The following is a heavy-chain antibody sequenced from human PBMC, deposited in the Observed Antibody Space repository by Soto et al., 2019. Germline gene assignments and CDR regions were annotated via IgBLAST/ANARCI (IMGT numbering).Heavy chain of an antibody. CDR3: ARGIRPNYDISTVFLYHFDH. V-gene: IGHV1-8*01. CDR2: MNPNSGNT. J-gene: IGHJ4*01. D-gene: IGHD3-9*01. Sequence: ASVKVSCKASGYTFTSYDINWVRQATGQGLEWMGWMNPNSGNTGYAQKFQGRVTMTRNTSISTAYMELSSLRSEDTAVYYCARGIRPNYDISTVFLYHFDHWGDGTLVTVSS. CDR1: GYTFTSYD.